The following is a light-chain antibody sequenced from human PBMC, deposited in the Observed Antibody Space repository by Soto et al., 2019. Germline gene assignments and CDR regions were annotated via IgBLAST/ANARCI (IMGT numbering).Light chain of an antibody. Sequence: QSVLTQPPSVSAAPGQKVTISCSGSSSNIGGNSVSWYQQLPGTAPKLLIYDDNKRPSGIPDRFSGSKSGTSDTLGITGFQNGDEADYYCGSWDSSMSAYVFGTGNKVTVL. CDR1: SSNIGGNS. CDR3: GSWDSSMSAYV. J-gene: IGLJ1*01. V-gene: IGLV1-51*01. CDR2: DDN.